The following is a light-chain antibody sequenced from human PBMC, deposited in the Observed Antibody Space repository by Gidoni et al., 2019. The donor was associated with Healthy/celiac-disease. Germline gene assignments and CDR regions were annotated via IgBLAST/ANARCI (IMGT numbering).Light chain of an antibody. CDR2: EVS. CDR1: SSDVGGYNY. CDR3: SSYTSSSTPSVV. V-gene: IGLV2-14*01. Sequence: QSALTQPASVSGSPGQSITISCTGTSSDVGGYNYVSWYQQHPGKAPKPMIYEVSNRPSGVPDRFSGSKSGNTASLTISGLQAEDEADYYCSSYTSSSTPSVVFGGGTKLTVL. J-gene: IGLJ2*01.